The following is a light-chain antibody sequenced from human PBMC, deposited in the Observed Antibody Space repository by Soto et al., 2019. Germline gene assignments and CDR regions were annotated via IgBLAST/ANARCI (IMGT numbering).Light chain of an antibody. J-gene: IGKJ4*01. V-gene: IGKV3-20*01. CDR2: GAS. Sequence: EIVLTQSPGTLSLSPGERATLSCRASQSVSSSYLAWYQQKPGQAPRLLIYGASSRATGIPDRFSGSGSGTDFTLTISRPEPEDFAVYYCQQYDSSPLTFGGGTKVEIQ. CDR1: QSVSSSY. CDR3: QQYDSSPLT.